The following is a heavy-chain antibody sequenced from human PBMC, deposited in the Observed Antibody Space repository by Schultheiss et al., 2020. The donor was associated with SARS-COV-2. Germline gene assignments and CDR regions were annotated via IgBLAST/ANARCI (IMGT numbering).Heavy chain of an antibody. CDR2: IYYSGST. D-gene: IGHD4-17*01. V-gene: IGHV4-61*05. J-gene: IGHJ4*02. CDR3: ARMTTVTTRKAWGYYFDY. CDR1: GGSINSGHYY. Sequence: SETLSLTCTVSGGSINSGHYYWGWIRQPPGKGLEWIGYIYYSGSTNYNPSLKSRVTISVDTSTNQFSLKLSSVTAADTAVYYCARMTTVTTRKAWGYYFDYWGQGTLVTVSS.